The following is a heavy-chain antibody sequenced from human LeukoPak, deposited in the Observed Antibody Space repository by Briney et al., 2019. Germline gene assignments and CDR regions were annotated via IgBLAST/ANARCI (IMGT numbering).Heavy chain of an antibody. V-gene: IGHV1-69*06. J-gene: IGHJ4*02. CDR3: ARARCSGGSCYSFDY. Sequence: GASVKVSCKASGYTFTSYYMHWVRQAPGQGLEWMGGIIPIFGTANYAQKFQGRVTITADKSTSTAYMELSSLRSEDTAVYYCARARCSGGSCYSFDYWGQGTLVTVSS. D-gene: IGHD2-15*01. CDR2: IIPIFGTA. CDR1: GYTFTSYY.